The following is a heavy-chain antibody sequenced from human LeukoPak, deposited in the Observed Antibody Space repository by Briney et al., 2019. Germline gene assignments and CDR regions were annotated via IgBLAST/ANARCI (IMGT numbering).Heavy chain of an antibody. CDR2: INHSGST. D-gene: IGHD2-2*01. V-gene: IGHV4-34*01. J-gene: IGHJ6*03. CDR3: ARDPAVVPAVVYYYHYMDV. Sequence: SETLSLTCAVYGGSFSGYYWIWIRQPPGKGLEWIGEINHSGSTNYNPSLNSRFTISVDTSKNQFSLKLSSVTAADTAVYYCARDPAVVPAVVYYYHYMDVWGKGTTVTVSS. CDR1: GGSFSGYY.